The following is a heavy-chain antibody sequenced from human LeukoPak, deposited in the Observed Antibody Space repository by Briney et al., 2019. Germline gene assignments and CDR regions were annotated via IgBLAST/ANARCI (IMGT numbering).Heavy chain of an antibody. CDR1: GYTFTGYY. CDR3: ARLVTRYSSGSRAWFDP. J-gene: IGHJ5*02. Sequence: ASVKVSCKASGYTFTGYYMHWVRQAPGQGLEWMGWINPNSGGTNYAQKFQGRVAMTRDTSISTAYMELSRLRSDDTAVYYCARLVTRYSSGSRAWFDPWGQGTLVTVSS. D-gene: IGHD6-19*01. V-gene: IGHV1-2*02. CDR2: INPNSGGT.